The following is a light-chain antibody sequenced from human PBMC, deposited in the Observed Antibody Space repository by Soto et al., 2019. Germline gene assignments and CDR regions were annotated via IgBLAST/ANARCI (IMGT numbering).Light chain of an antibody. V-gene: IGKV3-11*01. Sequence: DIVLTQSPATLSLSPGDRVTLSCRASQTVGRYLSWYQHSPGQGPRLLVYDASNRATGVPARFSGSGSETDFTLTISSLEPEDFAVYFCQHYGDSSWTFGQGSRVEIK. J-gene: IGKJ1*01. CDR3: QHYGDSSWT. CDR2: DAS. CDR1: QTVGRY.